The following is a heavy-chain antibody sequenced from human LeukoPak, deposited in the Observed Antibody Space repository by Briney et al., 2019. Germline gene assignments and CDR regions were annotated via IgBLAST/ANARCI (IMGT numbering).Heavy chain of an antibody. CDR1: GFTFSSYW. Sequence: GGSLRLSCAASGFTFSSYWMTWVRQAPGKGLEGVANIKQDGSEKYYVDSVKGRFTISRDNAKNSLYLEMNSLGAEDTAVYHCAREGRGWYGGYFDYWGQGTLVTVSS. V-gene: IGHV3-7*01. J-gene: IGHJ4*02. CDR2: IKQDGSEK. D-gene: IGHD6-19*01. CDR3: AREGRGWYGGYFDY.